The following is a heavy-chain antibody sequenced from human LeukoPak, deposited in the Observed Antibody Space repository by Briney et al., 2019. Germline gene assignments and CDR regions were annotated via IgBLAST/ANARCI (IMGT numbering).Heavy chain of an antibody. CDR3: VRLNGGPPDYLYYGMDV. CDR1: GGSVSSGSAY. Sequence: SETLSLTCTVSGGSVSSGSAYWGWVRQSPGKGLESIGSVYYSGSTFHNPSLSSRVTMSIDTSKNQFSLNLNSVTAADTAVCYCVRLNGGPPDYLYYGMDVWGQGTSVTV. V-gene: IGHV4-39*01. D-gene: IGHD4-23*01. J-gene: IGHJ6*02. CDR2: VYYSGST.